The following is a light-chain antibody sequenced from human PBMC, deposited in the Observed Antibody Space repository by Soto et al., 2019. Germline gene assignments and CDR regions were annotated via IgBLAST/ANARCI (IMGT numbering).Light chain of an antibody. J-gene: IGLJ1*01. CDR1: SSDVGGYNY. V-gene: IGLV2-14*01. Sequence: QSALTQPASVSGSPGQSITISCTGTSSDVGGYNYVSWYQQHPGKAPKLMTYDVSNRPSGVSNRFSGSKSGNTASLTISGLQAEDEADYYCSSQYVFGTGTKLTVL. CDR2: DVS. CDR3: SSQYV.